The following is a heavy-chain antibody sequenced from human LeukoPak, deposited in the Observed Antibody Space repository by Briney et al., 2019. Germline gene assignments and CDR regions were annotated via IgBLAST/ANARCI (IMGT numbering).Heavy chain of an antibody. CDR2: ISYDGSNK. V-gene: IGHV3-30-3*01. D-gene: IGHD2-15*01. J-gene: IGHJ4*02. CDR3: ARGGCSGGSCYSRNEFDY. Sequence: GGSLRLSCAASGFTFSSYAMHWVRQAPGKGLEWVAVISYDGSNKYYADSVKGRFTISRDNSKNTLYLQMNSLRAEDTAVYYCARGGCSGGSCYSRNEFDYWGQGTLVTVSS. CDR1: GFTFSSYA.